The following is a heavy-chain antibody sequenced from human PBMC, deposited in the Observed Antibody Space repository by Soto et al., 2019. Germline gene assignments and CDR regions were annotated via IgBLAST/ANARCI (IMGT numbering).Heavy chain of an antibody. V-gene: IGHV1-18*04. J-gene: IGHJ4*02. D-gene: IGHD3-22*01. CDR1: VYSFSNYG. CDR2: ISAYNGDT. Sequence: XSVKVSCKASVYSFSNYGVSWVRQAPGQGLEWMGWISAYNGDTNYAQKLQGRVTMTTDTSTSTAYMELRSLRSDDTAVYYCAIWFYYDSSGYENLDSWGQGTQVTVSS. CDR3: AIWFYYDSSGYENLDS.